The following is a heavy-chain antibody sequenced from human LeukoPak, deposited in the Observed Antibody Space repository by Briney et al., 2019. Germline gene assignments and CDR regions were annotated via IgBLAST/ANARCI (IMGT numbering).Heavy chain of an antibody. V-gene: IGHV4-34*01. D-gene: IGHD1-26*01. Sequence: KTSETLSLTCAVYGGSFSGYYWSWIRQPPGKGLEWIGEINHSGSTNYNPSLKSRVTISVDTSKNQFSLKLSSVTAADTAMYYCARGLLYTVSGSPLGYWGQGTLVTVSS. J-gene: IGHJ4*02. CDR3: ARGLLYTVSGSPLGY. CDR2: INHSGST. CDR1: GGSFSGYY.